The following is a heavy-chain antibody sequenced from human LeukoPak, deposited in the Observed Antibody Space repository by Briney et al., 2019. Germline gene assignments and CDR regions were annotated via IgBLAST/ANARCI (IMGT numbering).Heavy chain of an antibody. CDR1: GGSFSGYY. Sequence: SVTLSLTCAVYGGSFSGYYWSWIRQPPGKRLEWIGEINYSGSSNYTPSLKSRVTISVDTSKNQFSLELSSVTAADTAVYYCARGRLYDSSGYAIDYWGQGTLVTVPS. CDR2: INYSGSS. D-gene: IGHD3-22*01. V-gene: IGHV4-34*01. CDR3: ARGRLYDSSGYAIDY. J-gene: IGHJ4*02.